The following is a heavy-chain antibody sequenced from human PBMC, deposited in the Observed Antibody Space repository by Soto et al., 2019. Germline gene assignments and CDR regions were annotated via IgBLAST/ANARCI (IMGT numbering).Heavy chain of an antibody. D-gene: IGHD2-2*01. J-gene: IGHJ4*02. CDR3: ATPACAATWCSPSHNLDH. CDR1: GGTFVRHV. CDR2: INPLSGIS. Sequence: QVQLVQSGAEVKKPESSVKVSCKTSGGTFVRHVISWVRQAPGQGPEWMGKINPLSGISNYAQKFQDRVTFTADTDSSTADMELSSLRSDDTAVYYCATPACAATWCSPSHNLDHWGQGTLVTVSS. V-gene: IGHV1-69*09.